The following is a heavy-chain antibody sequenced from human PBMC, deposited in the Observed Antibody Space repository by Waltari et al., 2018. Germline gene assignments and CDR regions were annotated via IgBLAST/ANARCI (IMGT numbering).Heavy chain of an antibody. D-gene: IGHD3-3*02. V-gene: IGHV1-46*03. Sequence: QVQLVQSGAEVKKTGASVKVSCRTSGDTFSSYFIFWVRQAPGQGLGWMGIINPSDGGTNYPQKFQDRVTMTRDTSTSTVYMELRSLRSEDTAVYYCTRDKLDYYNGMDVWGQGTTVTVSS. CDR1: GDTFSSYF. CDR3: TRDKLDYYNGMDV. J-gene: IGHJ6*02. CDR2: INPSDGGT.